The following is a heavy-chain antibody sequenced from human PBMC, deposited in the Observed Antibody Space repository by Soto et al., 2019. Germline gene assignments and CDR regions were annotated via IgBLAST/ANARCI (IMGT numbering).Heavy chain of an antibody. CDR1: GFTFSSYS. CDR3: ARGSSDWAYYFDF. CDR2: ITSSGTTV. V-gene: IGHV3-48*02. J-gene: IGHJ4*02. D-gene: IGHD6-25*01. Sequence: GGSLILSCAASGFTFSSYSLNWVRQAPGKGLEWVSYITSSGTTVYYADSVRGRFTISRDNAKNSLYLQMNSLRDDDTAVYYCARGSSDWAYYFDFWGQGTLVTXSS.